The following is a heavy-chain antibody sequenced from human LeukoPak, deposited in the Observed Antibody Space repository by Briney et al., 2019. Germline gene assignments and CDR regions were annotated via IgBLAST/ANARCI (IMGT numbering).Heavy chain of an antibody. CDR3: ARIFTLDLYNWFDP. CDR2: IIPIFGTA. D-gene: IGHD3-16*01. J-gene: IGHJ5*02. V-gene: IGHV1-69*05. CDR1: GGTFSSYA. Sequence: SVKVSCKASGGTFSSYAISWVRQAPGQGLEWMGGIIPIFGTANYAQKFQGRVTITTDESTSTAYMELSSLRSEDTAVYYCARIFTLDLYNWFDPWGQGTLVTVSS.